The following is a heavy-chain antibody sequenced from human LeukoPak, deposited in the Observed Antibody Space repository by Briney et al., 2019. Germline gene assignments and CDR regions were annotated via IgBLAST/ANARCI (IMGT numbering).Heavy chain of an antibody. CDR2: ISSSSSYI. D-gene: IGHD3-16*01. CDR1: GFTFSSYR. CDR3: ARVVGLGELLLFDY. Sequence: GGSLRLSCAASGFTFSSYRMNWLRQAPGKGLEWVSSISSSSSYIYYADSVKGRFTISRDNAKNSLYLQMNSVRAEDTAVYYCARVVGLGELLLFDYWGQGTLVTVSS. J-gene: IGHJ4*02. V-gene: IGHV3-21*01.